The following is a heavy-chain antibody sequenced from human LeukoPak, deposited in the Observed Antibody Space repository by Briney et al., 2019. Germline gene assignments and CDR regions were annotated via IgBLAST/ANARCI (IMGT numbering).Heavy chain of an antibody. CDR2: INHSGST. J-gene: IGHJ3*02. CDR1: GGSFSGYY. V-gene: IGHV4-34*01. CDR3: ARSGDSSGYYYPGGSFDI. Sequence: TSETLSLTCAVYGGSFSGYYWSWIRQPPGKGLEWIGEINHSGSTNYNPSLKSRVTISVDTSKNQFSLKLSSVTAADTAVYYCARSGDSSGYYYPGGSFDIWGQGTMVTVSS. D-gene: IGHD3-22*01.